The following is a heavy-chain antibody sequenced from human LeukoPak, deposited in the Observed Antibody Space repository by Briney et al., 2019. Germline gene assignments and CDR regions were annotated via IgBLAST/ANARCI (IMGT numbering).Heavy chain of an antibody. Sequence: GRSLRLSCAASGFTFSSYGMHWVRQAPGKGLEWVAVISYDGSNKYYADSVKGRFTISRDNSKNTLYLQMNSLRAEDRAVYYCAKDQYSYGSHYYYYYGMDVWGQGTTVTVSS. J-gene: IGHJ6*02. D-gene: IGHD5-18*01. CDR3: AKDQYSYGSHYYYYYGMDV. CDR2: ISYDGSNK. CDR1: GFTFSSYG. V-gene: IGHV3-30*18.